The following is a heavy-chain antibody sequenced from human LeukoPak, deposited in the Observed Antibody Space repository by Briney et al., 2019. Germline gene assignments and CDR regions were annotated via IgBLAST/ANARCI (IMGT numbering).Heavy chain of an antibody. CDR2: IYHSGST. CDR3: ARGRFGEFIDY. D-gene: IGHD3-10*01. V-gene: IGHV4-30-2*01. CDR1: GGSISSGGYS. J-gene: IGHJ4*02. Sequence: SETLSLTCAVSGGSISSGGYSWSWIRQPPGKGLEWIGYIYHSGSTYYNPSLKSRVTISVDRSKNQFSLKLSSVAAADTAVYYCARGRFGEFIDYWGQGTLVTVSS.